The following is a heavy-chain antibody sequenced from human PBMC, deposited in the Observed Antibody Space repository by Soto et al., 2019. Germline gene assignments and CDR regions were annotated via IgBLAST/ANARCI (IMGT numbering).Heavy chain of an antibody. CDR1: GGSFSGYY. CDR2: INHSGST. Sequence: SETLSLTCAVYGGSFSGYYWSWIRQPPGKGLEWIGEINHSGSTNYNPSLKSRVTISVDTSKNQFSLKLSSVTAADTAVYYSARDRAFGARGYYYSYMDVWGKGTTVTVS. CDR3: ARDRAFGARGYYYSYMDV. V-gene: IGHV4-34*01. D-gene: IGHD3-16*01. J-gene: IGHJ6*03.